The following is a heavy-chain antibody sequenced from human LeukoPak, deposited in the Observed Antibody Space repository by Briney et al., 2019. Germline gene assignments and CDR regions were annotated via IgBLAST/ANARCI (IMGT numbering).Heavy chain of an antibody. CDR3: ARGGGYCSSTSCYADYFDY. V-gene: IGHV1-3*01. CDR1: GYTFTSYA. J-gene: IGHJ4*02. Sequence: ASVKVSCKASGYTFTSYAMHWVRQAPGQRLEWMGWINAGNGNTKYSQKFQGRVTITRDTSASTAYMELSSLRSEDTAVYYRARGGGYCSSTSCYADYFDYWGQGTLVTVSS. CDR2: INAGNGNT. D-gene: IGHD2-2*01.